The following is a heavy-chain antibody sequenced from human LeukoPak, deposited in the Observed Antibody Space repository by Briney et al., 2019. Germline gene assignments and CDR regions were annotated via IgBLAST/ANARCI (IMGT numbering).Heavy chain of an antibody. Sequence: ASVKVSCKASGYTFTSYAMHWVRQAPGQRLEWMGWINAGNGNTKYPQKFQGRVTITRDTSASTAYMELSSLRSEDTAVYYCARDKVDSSGSLDYWGQGTLVTVSS. V-gene: IGHV1-3*01. CDR2: INAGNGNT. CDR3: ARDKVDSSGSLDY. J-gene: IGHJ4*02. CDR1: GYTFTSYA. D-gene: IGHD6-19*01.